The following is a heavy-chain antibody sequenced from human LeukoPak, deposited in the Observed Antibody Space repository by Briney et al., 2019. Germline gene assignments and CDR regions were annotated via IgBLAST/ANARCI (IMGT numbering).Heavy chain of an antibody. CDR1: GGSISSSSYY. CDR3: ARRRCAGDGFNCYSDY. V-gene: IGHV4-39*07. D-gene: IGHD5-24*01. Sequence: SETLSLTCTVSGGSISSSSYYWGWIRQPPGKGLEWIGSIYYSGSTNYSPSLKNRVTLSVDTSKNQFSLRLTSMTAADTAVYYCARRRCAGDGFNCYSDYWGQGTLVTVSS. J-gene: IGHJ4*02. CDR2: IYYSGST.